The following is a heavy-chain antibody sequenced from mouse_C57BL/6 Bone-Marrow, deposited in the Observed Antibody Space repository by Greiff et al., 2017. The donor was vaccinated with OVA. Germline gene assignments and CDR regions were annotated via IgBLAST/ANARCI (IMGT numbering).Heavy chain of an antibody. CDR3: ARSYGNYDSWYFDV. Sequence: ESGPGLVKPSQSLSLTCSVAGYSITSGYYWNWIRQFPGNKLEWMGYISYDGSNNYNPSLKNRISITRDTSKNQFFLKLNSVTTEDTATYYCARSYGNYDSWYFDVWGTGTTVTVSS. CDR1: GYSITSGYY. J-gene: IGHJ1*03. V-gene: IGHV3-6*01. CDR2: ISYDGSN. D-gene: IGHD2-1*01.